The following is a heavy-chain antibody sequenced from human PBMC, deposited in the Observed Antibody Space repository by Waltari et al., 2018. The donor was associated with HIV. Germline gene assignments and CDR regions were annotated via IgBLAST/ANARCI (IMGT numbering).Heavy chain of an antibody. D-gene: IGHD7-27*01. Sequence: QVRLQPWGAGLLKQSETRSLTCAVYDGSFSGYYWSWIRHPPGKGLECIGEINHSGSINYNPSLKSRVIISLDRYKNQFSLKLTSVTAADTALYYCARGSWGSGMDVWGLGTTVIVSS. CDR2: INHSGSI. V-gene: IGHV4-34*01. CDR3: ARGSWGSGMDV. J-gene: IGHJ6*02. CDR1: DGSFSGYY.